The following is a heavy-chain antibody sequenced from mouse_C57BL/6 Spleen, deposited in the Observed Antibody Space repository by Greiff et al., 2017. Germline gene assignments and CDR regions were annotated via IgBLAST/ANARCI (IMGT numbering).Heavy chain of an antibody. Sequence: VQLKESGPGLVKPSQSLSLTCSVTGYSITSGYYWNWIRQFPGNKLEWMGYISYDGSNNYNPSLKNRISITRDTSKNQFFLKLNSVTTEDTATYYCARWGYYGSSRYFDVWGTGTTVTVSS. D-gene: IGHD1-1*01. V-gene: IGHV3-6*01. CDR3: ARWGYYGSSRYFDV. J-gene: IGHJ1*03. CDR2: ISYDGSN. CDR1: GYSITSGYY.